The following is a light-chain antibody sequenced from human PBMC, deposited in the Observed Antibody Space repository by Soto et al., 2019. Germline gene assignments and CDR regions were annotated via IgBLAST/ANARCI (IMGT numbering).Light chain of an antibody. J-gene: IGKJ1*01. Sequence: DIEMTQSPSTLSGSVAYRVSFSWRASHYISMWLAWYQQRPGKAPSLLITEASNLESGVPPRFNGSRAETEFTLTIRNLQPDAFATYSXXXXXXXPWTFXLGTKVDIK. V-gene: IGKV1-5*01. CDR3: XXXXXXPWT. CDR1: HYISMW. CDR2: EAS.